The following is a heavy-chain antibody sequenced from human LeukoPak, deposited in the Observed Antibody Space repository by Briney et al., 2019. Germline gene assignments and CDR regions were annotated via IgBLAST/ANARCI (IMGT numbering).Heavy chain of an antibody. CDR3: AREGTAHSGYESLDY. CDR1: GFSFNEYA. J-gene: IGHJ4*02. CDR2: INWDSSSI. D-gene: IGHD5-12*01. V-gene: IGHV3-9*01. Sequence: GRSLRLSCAASGFSFNEYAMHWVRQVPGKGLEWVSGINWDSSSITYVDSVKGRFTISRDNAKNSLYLQMNSLRAEDTAVYYCAREGTAHSGYESLDYWGQGTLVTVSS.